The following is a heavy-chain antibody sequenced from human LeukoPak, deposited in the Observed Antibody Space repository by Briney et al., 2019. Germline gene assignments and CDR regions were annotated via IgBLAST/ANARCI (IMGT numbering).Heavy chain of an antibody. CDR1: GYIFTSYF. D-gene: IGHD3-10*01. J-gene: IGHJ5*02. CDR3: ARGQLLWFGELLLHFNWFDP. V-gene: IGHV1-2*02. Sequence: ASVKVSCKASGYIFTSYFMHWVRQAPGQGLEWMGWINPNSGGTNYAQKFQGRVTMTRDTSISTAYMELSSLRSEDTAVYYCARGQLLWFGELLLHFNWFDPWGQGTLVTVSS. CDR2: INPNSGGT.